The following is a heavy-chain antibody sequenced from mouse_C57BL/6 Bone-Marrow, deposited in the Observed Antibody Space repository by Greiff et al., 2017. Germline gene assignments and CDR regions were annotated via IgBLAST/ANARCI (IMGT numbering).Heavy chain of an antibody. Sequence: QVQLQQPGAELVKPGASVKLSCKASGYTFTSYWMHWVKQRPGQGLEWIGMIHPNSGSTNYNEKFKSKATLTVDKSYSTAYMQLSSLTSEDSAVYYCARGGYYGSSHFDYWGQGTTLTVSS. CDR3: ARGGYYGSSHFDY. CDR1: GYTFTSYW. J-gene: IGHJ2*01. D-gene: IGHD1-1*01. V-gene: IGHV1-64*01. CDR2: IHPNSGST.